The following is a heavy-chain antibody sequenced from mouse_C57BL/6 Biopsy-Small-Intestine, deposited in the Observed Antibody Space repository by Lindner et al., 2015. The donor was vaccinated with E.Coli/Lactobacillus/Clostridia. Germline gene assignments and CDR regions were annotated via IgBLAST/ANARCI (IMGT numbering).Heavy chain of an antibody. CDR1: GYAFANYL. CDR2: INPGSGGT. D-gene: IGHD2-4*01. Sequence: VQLQESGAELVRPGTSVKVSCKASGYAFANYLIEWVKQRPGQGLEWIGVINPGSGGTNYNEKFKGKATLTADKSSSTAYMQLSSLTSEDSAVYFCARGEGWDDYAWFAYWGQGTLVTVSA. V-gene: IGHV1-54*01. CDR3: ARGEGWDDYAWFAY. J-gene: IGHJ3*01.